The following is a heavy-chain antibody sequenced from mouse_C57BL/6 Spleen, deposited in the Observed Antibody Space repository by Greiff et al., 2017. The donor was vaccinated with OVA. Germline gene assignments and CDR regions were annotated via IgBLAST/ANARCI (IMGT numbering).Heavy chain of an antibody. Sequence: EVKLVESGGGLVKPGGSLKLSCAASGFTFRDYGMHWVRQAPEKGLEWVAYISSGSSTIYYADTVKGRFTISRDNAKNTLFLQMTSLRSEDTAMYYCAKDYYGSSYDYYSMDYWGQGTSVTVSS. CDR2: ISSGSSTI. V-gene: IGHV5-17*01. CDR3: AKDYYGSSYDYYSMDY. CDR1: GFTFRDYG. J-gene: IGHJ4*01. D-gene: IGHD1-1*01.